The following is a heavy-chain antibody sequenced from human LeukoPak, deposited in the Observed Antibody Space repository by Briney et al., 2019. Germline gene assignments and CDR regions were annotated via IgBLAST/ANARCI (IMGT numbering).Heavy chain of an antibody. CDR3: AKGSVAAHYFFNY. CDR1: GFTFSTFP. J-gene: IGHJ4*02. Sequence: GGSLRLSCAASGFTFSTFPMSWVRQAPGKGLEWVSSISVSGSTTYYADSVKGRLTISRDNSKNTLYLQVNSLSAGDTAIYYCAKGSVAAHYFFNYWGQGTLVTVSS. D-gene: IGHD2-15*01. CDR2: ISVSGSTT. V-gene: IGHV3-23*01.